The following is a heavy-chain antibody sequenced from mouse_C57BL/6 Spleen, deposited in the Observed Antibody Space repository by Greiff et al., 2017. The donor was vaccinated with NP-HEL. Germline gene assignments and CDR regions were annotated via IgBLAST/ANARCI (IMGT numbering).Heavy chain of an antibody. D-gene: IGHD2-3*01. V-gene: IGHV1-15*01. CDR1: GYTFTDYE. CDR3: TRSGDDGLPWDY. CDR2: IDPETGGT. J-gene: IGHJ2*01. Sequence: QVHVKQSGAELVRPGASVTLSCKASGYTFTDYEMHWVKQTPVHGLEWIGAIDPETGGTAYNQKFKGKAILTADKSSSTAYMELRSLTSEDSAVYYCTRSGDDGLPWDYWGQGTTLTVSS.